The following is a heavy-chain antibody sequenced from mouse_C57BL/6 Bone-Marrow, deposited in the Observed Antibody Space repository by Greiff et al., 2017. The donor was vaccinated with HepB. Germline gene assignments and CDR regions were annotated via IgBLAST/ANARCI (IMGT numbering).Heavy chain of an antibody. CDR1: GYTFTDYY. Sequence: VQLQQSGPVLVKPGASVKMSCKASGYTFTDYYLNWVKQSHGKSLEWIGVINPYNGGTSYNQNFKGKATLTVDKSSSTAYMELNMLTSEDSAVYYGAREGDYGSSNYWGQGTTLTVSS. D-gene: IGHD1-1*01. CDR2: INPYNGGT. V-gene: IGHV1-19*01. J-gene: IGHJ2*01. CDR3: AREGDYGSSNY.